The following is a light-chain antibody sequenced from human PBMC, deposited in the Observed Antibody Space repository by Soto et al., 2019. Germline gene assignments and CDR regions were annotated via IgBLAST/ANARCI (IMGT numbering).Light chain of an antibody. J-gene: IGLJ1*01. Sequence: QSVLTQPASVSGSTGQSITISCTGTSSDVGGYKYVSWYQQHPDKAPKLRSYDVTHRPSGISNSFSDYKSGYTAALTISGLQVEDGADYYCSSYTSSSSYVFGTGSEVTVL. CDR2: DVT. CDR1: SSDVGGYKY. CDR3: SSYTSSSSYV. V-gene: IGLV2-14*01.